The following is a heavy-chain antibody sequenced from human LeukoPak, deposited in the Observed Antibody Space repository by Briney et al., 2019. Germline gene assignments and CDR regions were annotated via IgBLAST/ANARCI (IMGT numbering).Heavy chain of an antibody. D-gene: IGHD4-17*01. CDR1: GGSLSSGSYY. V-gene: IGHV4-61*02. CDR2: IYTSGST. Sequence: PSETLSLTCTVSGGSLSSGSYYWSWIRQPAGKGLEWIGRIYTSGSTNYNPSLKSRVTISVDTSKNQFSLKLSSVTAADTAVYYCAREREIYGDYYVAFDIWGQGTMVTVSS. J-gene: IGHJ3*02. CDR3: AREREIYGDYYVAFDI.